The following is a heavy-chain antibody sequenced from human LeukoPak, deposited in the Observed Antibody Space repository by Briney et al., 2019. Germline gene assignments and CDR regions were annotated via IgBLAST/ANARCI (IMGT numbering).Heavy chain of an antibody. Sequence: SETLSLTCVVSGGSISSGNWWSWVRQPPGKRLEWIGEIYHSGSTTYNPSLKSRVTISVDKSKNQFSLKVSSVTAADTAVYYCARGLAAAGADWFDPWGQGTLVTVSS. CDR2: IYHSGST. CDR1: GGSISSGNW. V-gene: IGHV4-4*02. J-gene: IGHJ5*02. D-gene: IGHD6-13*01. CDR3: ARGLAAAGADWFDP.